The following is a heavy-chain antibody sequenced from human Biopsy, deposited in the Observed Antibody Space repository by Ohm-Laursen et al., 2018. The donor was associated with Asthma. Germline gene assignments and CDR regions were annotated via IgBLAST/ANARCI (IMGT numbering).Heavy chain of an antibody. CDR2: IYHRDNT. V-gene: IGHV4-30-2*01. J-gene: IGHJ4*02. CDR3: ARGRSGDWLYYFDY. Sequence: TLSLTWTVSGDSINSGGYSWTWIRQPPGKGLEWIGYIYHRDNTYYNPSLKSRVTISLDGSKNQFSLKLSSVTAADTAVYYCARGRSGDWLYYFDYWGQGALVTVSS. D-gene: IGHD2-21*01. CDR1: GDSINSGGYS.